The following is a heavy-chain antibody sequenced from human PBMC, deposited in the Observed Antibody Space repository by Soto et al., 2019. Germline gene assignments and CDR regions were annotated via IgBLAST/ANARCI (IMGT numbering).Heavy chain of an antibody. D-gene: IGHD1-1*01. J-gene: IGHJ4*02. CDR1: GFTFDDYA. CDR3: ITTSLNDDSRVVAY. CDR2: ITWSSGSK. V-gene: IGHV3-9*01. Sequence: EVQLVESGGGLVQPGRSLRLSCAASGFTFDDYAMHWVRQPPGKGLEWVSGITWSSGSKDYADSVKGRFTISRDNRKKSLYLQMNSLRGEETAVYYCITTSLNDDSRVVAYWGQGTLVTVSS.